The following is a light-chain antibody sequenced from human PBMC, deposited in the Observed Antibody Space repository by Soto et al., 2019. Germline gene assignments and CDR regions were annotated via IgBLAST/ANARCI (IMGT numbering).Light chain of an antibody. J-gene: IGLJ2*01. CDR3: QTWGSGTVV. V-gene: IGLV4-69*01. Sequence: QSALTQSPSASASLGASVKLTCTLSSGHSSYAIAWHQQQPEKGPRYLMKLNSDGSHSKGDGIPDRFSGSSSGAERYLTISRLQSEDEADYSCQTWGSGTVVFGGGTKLTVL. CDR1: SGHSSYA. CDR2: LNSDGSH.